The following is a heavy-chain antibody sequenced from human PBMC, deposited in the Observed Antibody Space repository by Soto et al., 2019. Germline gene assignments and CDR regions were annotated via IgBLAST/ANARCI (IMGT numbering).Heavy chain of an antibody. V-gene: IGHV4-59*08. J-gene: IGHJ4*02. CDR2: IYYSGST. Sequence: SETLSLTCTVSGGSISSYYWSWIRQPPGKGLEWIGYIYYSGSTNYNPSLKSRVTISVDTSKNQFSLKLSSVTAADTAVYYCARLPPDCSGGSCYRKGFAYWGQGSLVTVSS. CDR3: ARLPPDCSGGSCYRKGFAY. CDR1: GGSISSYY. D-gene: IGHD2-15*01.